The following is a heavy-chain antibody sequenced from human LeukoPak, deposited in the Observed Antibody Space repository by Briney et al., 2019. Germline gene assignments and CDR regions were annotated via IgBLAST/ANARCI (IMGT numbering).Heavy chain of an antibody. V-gene: IGHV3-23*01. CDR1: GFTFSSYM. CDR3: ARRAILTGHTDVFDI. CDR2: ISSNGGST. D-gene: IGHD3-9*01. Sequence: PGGSLRLSCAASGFTFSSYMMTWVRQAPGKGLEWVSTISSNGGSTYYADSVKGRFTISRDNSKNTLYLQMSSLRAEDTAVYYCARRAILTGHTDVFDIWGQGTEVTVSS. J-gene: IGHJ3*02.